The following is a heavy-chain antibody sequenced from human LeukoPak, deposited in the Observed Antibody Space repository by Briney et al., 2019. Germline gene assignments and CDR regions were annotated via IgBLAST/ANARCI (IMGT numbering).Heavy chain of an antibody. J-gene: IGHJ4*02. CDR3: ARDPSVTTSGY. D-gene: IGHD4-17*01. Sequence: GGSLRLSCAAFGFTVSSNYMSWVRQAPGKGLEWVSVIYSGGSTYYADSVKGRFTISRDNSKNTLYLQMNSLRAEDTAVYYCARDPSVTTSGYWGQGTLVTVSS. CDR1: GFTVSSNY. CDR2: IYSGGST. V-gene: IGHV3-53*01.